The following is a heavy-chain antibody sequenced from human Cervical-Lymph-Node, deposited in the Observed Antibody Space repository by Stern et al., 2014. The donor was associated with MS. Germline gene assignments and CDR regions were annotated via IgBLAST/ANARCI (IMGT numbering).Heavy chain of an antibody. J-gene: IGHJ4*02. CDR2: INPTGGST. V-gene: IGHV1-46*01. D-gene: IGHD6-13*01. Sequence: VQLVESGAEVKKPGASGKVSCKASGDPFTSYYMHWVRQAPGQGLEWMGIINPTGGSTHYAQKFQGRVTLTRDTSTSTVYMELSSLRSEDTAVYYCATYSSTWSPPWFWGQGTLVTVSS. CDR1: GDPFTSYY. CDR3: ATYSSTWSPPWF.